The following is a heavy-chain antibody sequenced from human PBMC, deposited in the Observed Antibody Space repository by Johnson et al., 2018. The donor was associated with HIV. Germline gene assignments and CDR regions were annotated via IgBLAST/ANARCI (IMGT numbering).Heavy chain of an antibody. D-gene: IGHD3-10*01. CDR2: IYSGGST. CDR3: ARDPPSYGSGSYFRAFDI. Sequence: MQLVESGGGLVQPGRSLRLSCAASGFTVSSNYMSWVRQAPGKGLEWVSVIYSGGSTYYADSVKGRFTISRDNSKNTLYLQMNSLRAEDTAVYYCARDPPSYGSGSYFRAFDIWGQGTMVTVSS. J-gene: IGHJ3*02. CDR1: GFTVSSNY. V-gene: IGHV3-66*01.